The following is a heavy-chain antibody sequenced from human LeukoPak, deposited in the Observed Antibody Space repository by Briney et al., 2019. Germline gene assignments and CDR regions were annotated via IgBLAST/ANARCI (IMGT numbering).Heavy chain of an antibody. Sequence: GRSLRLSCAASGFTFSAYGMHWVRQAPGKGLEWVAVIWYNGGNKYYADSVKGRFTISRDNSKNTLYLQMNSLRAEDTAVYYCARELGDSSGYYFQPDYWGQGTLVTVSS. D-gene: IGHD3-22*01. V-gene: IGHV3-33*01. CDR2: IWYNGGNK. CDR1: GFTFSAYG. CDR3: ARELGDSSGYYFQPDY. J-gene: IGHJ4*02.